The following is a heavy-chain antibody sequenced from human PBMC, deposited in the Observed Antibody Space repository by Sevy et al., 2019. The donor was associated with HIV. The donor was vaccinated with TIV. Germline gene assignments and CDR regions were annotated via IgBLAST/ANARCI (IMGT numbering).Heavy chain of an antibody. CDR3: AKSYGDPYFYYGMDV. J-gene: IGHJ6*02. Sequence: GGSLRLSCAASRFTFSSYAMNWVRQAPGRGLEWVSAISASGSTPDYADSVKGRFTISRDNSKNTLYLQMNSLRAEDTAVYYCAKSYGDPYFYYGMDVWGQGTTVTVSS. D-gene: IGHD4-17*01. V-gene: IGHV3-23*01. CDR1: RFTFSSYA. CDR2: ISASGSTP.